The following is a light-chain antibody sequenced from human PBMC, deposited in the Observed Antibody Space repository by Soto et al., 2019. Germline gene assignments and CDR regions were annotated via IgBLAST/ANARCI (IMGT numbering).Light chain of an antibody. CDR3: QQSYSTPGT. J-gene: IGKJ1*01. CDR2: AAS. CDR1: QTSSSW. V-gene: IGKV1-39*01. Sequence: IQMSQYTSTLSGSVADRVTITCRASQTSSSWLAWYQQKPGKAPKLLIYAASSFQSGVPSRFSGSGSGTDFTLTISRLHPEDFATCYCQQSYSTPGTFGQGTKVDIK.